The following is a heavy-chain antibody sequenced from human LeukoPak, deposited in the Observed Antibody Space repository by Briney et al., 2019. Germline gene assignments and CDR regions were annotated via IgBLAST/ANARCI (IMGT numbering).Heavy chain of an antibody. V-gene: IGHV3-48*03. Sequence: GSLRLSCAASGFTFSSYEMNWVRQAPGKGLEWVSYISSSGSTIYYADSVKGRFTISRDNAKNSLYLQMNSLRAEDTALYYCAKDLSYGSGSSLDYWGQGTLVTVSS. D-gene: IGHD3-10*01. CDR1: GFTFSSYE. J-gene: IGHJ4*02. CDR3: AKDLSYGSGSSLDY. CDR2: ISSSGSTI.